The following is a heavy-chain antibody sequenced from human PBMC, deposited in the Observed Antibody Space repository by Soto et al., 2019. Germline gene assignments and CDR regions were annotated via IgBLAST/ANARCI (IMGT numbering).Heavy chain of an antibody. J-gene: IGHJ6*02. CDR2: IYYSGST. CDR1: GGSISSYY. CDR3: ARVGGYGDYGMDV. V-gene: IGHV4-59*01. D-gene: IGHD5-12*01. Sequence: KSSETLSLTCTVSGGSISSYYWSWIRQPPGKGLEWIGYIYYSGSTNYNPSLKSRVTISVDTSKNQFSLKLSSVTAADTAVYYCARVGGYGDYGMDVWGQGTTVTV.